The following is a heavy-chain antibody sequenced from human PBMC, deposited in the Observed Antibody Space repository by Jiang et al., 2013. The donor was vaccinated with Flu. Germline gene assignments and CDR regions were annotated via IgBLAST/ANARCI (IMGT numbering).Heavy chain of an antibody. J-gene: IGHJ4*02. CDR1: GYTFTRYA. CDR2: INTNTGNP. D-gene: IGHD5-24*01. CDR3: ARADADGTFDY. V-gene: IGHV7-4-1*02. Sequence: SGYTFTRYAMNWVRQAPGQGLEWMGWINTNTGNPTYAQGFTGRFVFSLDTSVSTACLQISSLKAADTAVYYCARADADGTFDYWGQGTLVTVSS.